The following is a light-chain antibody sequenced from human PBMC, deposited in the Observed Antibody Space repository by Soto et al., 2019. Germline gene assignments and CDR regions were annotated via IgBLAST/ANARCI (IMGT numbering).Light chain of an antibody. J-gene: IGKJ5*01. CDR2: DAS. Sequence: DIQMTQSPSSLSASIGDRVILTCQASQDIANSLNWYQHKPGKAPKLLIYDASNLERGVPARFSGSGSGTDFSFTISSLQPEDIATYYCQQYNRSPPITFGQGTRLEIK. CDR3: QQYNRSPPIT. V-gene: IGKV1-33*01. CDR1: QDIANS.